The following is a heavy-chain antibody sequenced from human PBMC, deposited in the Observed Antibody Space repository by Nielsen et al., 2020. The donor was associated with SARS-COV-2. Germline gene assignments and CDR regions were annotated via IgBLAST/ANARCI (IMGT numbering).Heavy chain of an antibody. D-gene: IGHD2-15*01. CDR3: ARELGDCSGGSCFL. CDR2: ISWNSGSI. CDR1: GFTFDDYA. V-gene: IGHV3-9*01. J-gene: IGHJ4*02. Sequence: SLKISCAASGFTFDDYAMHWVRQAPGKGLEWVSGISWNSGSIGYADSVKGRFTISRDNAKNSLYLQMNSLRAEDTAVYYCARELGDCSGGSCFLWGQGILVTVSS.